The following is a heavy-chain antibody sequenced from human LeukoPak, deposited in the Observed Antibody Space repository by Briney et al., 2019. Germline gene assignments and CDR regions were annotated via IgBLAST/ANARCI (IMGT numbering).Heavy chain of an antibody. V-gene: IGHV1-2*02. D-gene: IGHD3-10*01. CDR3: ARGPIDPMVRGVTDY. J-gene: IGHJ4*02. CDR2: INPNSGGT. CDR1: GYTFTGYY. Sequence: ASVQVSCKASGYTFTGYYMHWVRQAPGQGLEWMGWINPNSGGTNYAQKFQGRVTMTRDTSISTAYMELSRLRSDDTAVYYCARGPIDPMVRGVTDYWGQGTLVTVSS.